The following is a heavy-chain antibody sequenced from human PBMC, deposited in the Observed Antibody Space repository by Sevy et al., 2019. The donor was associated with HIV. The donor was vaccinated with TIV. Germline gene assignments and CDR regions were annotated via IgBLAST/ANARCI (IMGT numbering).Heavy chain of an antibody. Sequence: ASVKVSCKVSGYRLSQLSMHWVRQAPGKGLEWMGSFDPEDDETIYAQNFQGRVAMTEDTSTDTAYMELSTLRAEDTAVYYCARGFWSGYWAFVYYYGMDVWGQGTTVTVSS. J-gene: IGHJ6*02. D-gene: IGHD3-3*01. V-gene: IGHV1-24*01. CDR2: FDPEDDET. CDR3: ARGFWSGYWAFVYYYGMDV. CDR1: GYRLSQLS.